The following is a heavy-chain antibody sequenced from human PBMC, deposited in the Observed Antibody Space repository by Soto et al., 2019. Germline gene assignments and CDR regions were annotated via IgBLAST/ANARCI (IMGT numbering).Heavy chain of an antibody. Sequence: GGSLRLSCAASGFTFDDYAMHWVRQAPGKGLEWVSLISGDGGSTYYADSVKGRFTISRDNSKNSLYLQMNRLRTEDTAVYYCAKAAEQQRGTGGGFYAFDIWGQGTMVTVSS. CDR1: GFTFDDYA. D-gene: IGHD6-13*01. CDR2: ISGDGGST. V-gene: IGHV3-43*02. J-gene: IGHJ3*02. CDR3: AKAAEQQRGTGGGFYAFDI.